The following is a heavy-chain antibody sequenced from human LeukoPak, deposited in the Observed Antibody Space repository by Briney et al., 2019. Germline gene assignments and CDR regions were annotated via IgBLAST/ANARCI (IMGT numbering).Heavy chain of an antibody. CDR3: ARDGGMTTVTDDAFDI. V-gene: IGHV4-31*03. D-gene: IGHD4-17*01. CDR1: GGSISSGGYS. CDR2: IYYSGST. Sequence: HSETLSLTCTVSGGSISSGGYSWSWIRQHPGKGLEWIGYIYYSGSTYYNPSLKSRVTISVDTSKNQFSLKLSSVTAADTAVYYCARDGGMTTVTDDAFDIWGQGTMVTVSS. J-gene: IGHJ3*02.